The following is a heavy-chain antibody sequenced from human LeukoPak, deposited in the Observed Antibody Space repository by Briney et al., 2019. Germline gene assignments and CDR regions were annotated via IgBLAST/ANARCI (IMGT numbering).Heavy chain of an antibody. V-gene: IGHV1-46*01. CDR1: GGTFSSYT. Sequence: ASVKVSCKASGGTFSSYTISWVRQTPGQGLQWMGVINPSGGSTRYAQKFQDRVTMTRDMSTSTVYMELSSLRSEDTAVYYCAREGVSGSYLGYWGQGTLVTVSS. D-gene: IGHD1-26*01. CDR2: INPSGGST. CDR3: AREGVSGSYLGY. J-gene: IGHJ4*02.